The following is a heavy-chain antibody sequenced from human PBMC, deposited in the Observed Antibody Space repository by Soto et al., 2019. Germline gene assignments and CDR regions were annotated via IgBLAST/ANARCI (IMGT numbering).Heavy chain of an antibody. D-gene: IGHD2-15*01. CDR1: GYTFTSYG. CDR2: ISAYNGNT. Sequence: ASVKVSGKASGYTFTSYGISWVRQAPGQGLEWMGWISAYNGNTNYAQKLQGRVTMTTDTSTSTAYMELRSLRSDDTAVYYCAWAYDIVVVVAATPRWFDPWGQGTLVTVSS. V-gene: IGHV1-18*01. CDR3: AWAYDIVVVVAATPRWFDP. J-gene: IGHJ5*02.